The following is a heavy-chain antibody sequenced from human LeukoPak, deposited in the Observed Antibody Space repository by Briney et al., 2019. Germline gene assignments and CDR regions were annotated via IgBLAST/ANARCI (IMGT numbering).Heavy chain of an antibody. CDR2: INHSGST. D-gene: IGHD4-11*01. Sequence: SETLSLTCAVYGGSFSGYYWSWIRQPPGKGLEWIGEINHSGSTNYNPSLKSRVTISVDTSKNQFSLKLSSVTAADTAVYYCARDLPTVKSFDYWGQGTLVTVSS. J-gene: IGHJ4*02. V-gene: IGHV4-34*01. CDR3: ARDLPTVKSFDY. CDR1: GGSFSGYY.